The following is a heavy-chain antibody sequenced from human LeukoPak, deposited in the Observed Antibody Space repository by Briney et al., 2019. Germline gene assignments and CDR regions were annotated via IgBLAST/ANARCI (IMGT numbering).Heavy chain of an antibody. J-gene: IGHJ2*01. Sequence: PGGSLRLSCAASGFTVSNNYMSWVRQAPGKKLEWVSDICSDGTTFYADSVKGRFTISRDNSKNTLYLQMNSLRAEDTAVYHCARYDFILISYFDLWGRGALVTVSS. CDR2: ICSDGTT. D-gene: IGHD3-3*01. V-gene: IGHV3-53*01. CDR1: GFTVSNNY. CDR3: ARYDFILISYFDL.